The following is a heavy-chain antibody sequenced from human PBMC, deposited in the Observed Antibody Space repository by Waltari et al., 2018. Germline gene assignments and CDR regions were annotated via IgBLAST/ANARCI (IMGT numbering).Heavy chain of an antibody. Sequence: QVQLVQSGAEVKKPGSSVKVSCKASGGTFSSYAISWVRQAPGQGLEWMGGIIPIFGTANYAQKFQGRVTIPTDESTSTAYMELSSLRSEDTAVYYCARDTGYCSGGSCYSFLNYYYGMDVWGQGTTVTVSS. CDR2: IIPIFGTA. D-gene: IGHD2-15*01. CDR1: GGTFSSYA. J-gene: IGHJ6*02. V-gene: IGHV1-69*05. CDR3: ARDTGYCSGGSCYSFLNYYYGMDV.